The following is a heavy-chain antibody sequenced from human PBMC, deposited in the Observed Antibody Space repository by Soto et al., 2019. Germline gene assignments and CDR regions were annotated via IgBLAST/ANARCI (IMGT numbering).Heavy chain of an antibody. Sequence: ASVKVSCKVSGYTLTELSMHWVRQAPGKGLEWMGGFDPEDGETIYAQKFQGRVTMTEDTSTDTAYMELSSLRSDDTAVYYCARITYYDFWSGYYIDYWGQGTLVTVSS. V-gene: IGHV1-24*01. CDR2: FDPEDGET. J-gene: IGHJ4*02. D-gene: IGHD3-3*01. CDR3: ARITYYDFWSGYYIDY. CDR1: GYTLTELS.